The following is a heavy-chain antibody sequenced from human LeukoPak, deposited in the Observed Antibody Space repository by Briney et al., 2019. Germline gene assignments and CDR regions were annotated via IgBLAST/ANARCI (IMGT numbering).Heavy chain of an antibody. CDR1: GFTLSSRDW. CDR2: IKQDGSEK. D-gene: IGHD3-22*01. J-gene: IGHJ4*02. CDR3: TKDTNFYSDDTGYYLN. V-gene: IGHV3-7*03. Sequence: GGSLRLSCVASGFTLSSRDWMTWVRQAPGKGLEWVANIKQDGSEKNYVDSVKGRFTISRDNAKNSLYLQMNSLRPEDTALYYCTKDTNFYSDDTGYYLNWGQGTQVTVSS.